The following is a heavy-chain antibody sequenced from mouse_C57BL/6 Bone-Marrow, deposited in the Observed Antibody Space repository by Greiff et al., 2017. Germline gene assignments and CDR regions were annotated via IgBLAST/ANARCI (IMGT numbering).Heavy chain of an antibody. D-gene: IGHD1-1*01. V-gene: IGHV2-6-1*01. CDR1: GFSLTSYG. CDR2: IWSDGST. CDR3: ARHGGDYYGSSLGY. J-gene: IGHJ4*01. Sequence: VKLMESGPGLVAPSQSLSITCTVSGFSLTSYGVHWVRQPPGKGLEWLVVIWSDGSTTYNSALKSRLSISKDNSKSQVFLKMNSLQTDDTAMYYCARHGGDYYGSSLGYWGQGTSVTVSS.